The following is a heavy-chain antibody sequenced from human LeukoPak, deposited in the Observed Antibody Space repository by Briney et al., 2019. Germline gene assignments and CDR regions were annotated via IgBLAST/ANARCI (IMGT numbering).Heavy chain of an antibody. D-gene: IGHD3-3*01. V-gene: IGHV3-7*01. CDR3: ARDDTYYDFWSGYYLTSSFDY. Sequence: PGGSLRLSCAASGFTFSSYWMSWVRQAPGKGLEWVANIKQDGSEKYYVDSVKGRFTISRDNAKNSLYLQMNNLRAEDTAVYYCARDDTYYDFWSGYYLTSSFDYWGQGTLVTVSS. J-gene: IGHJ4*02. CDR2: IKQDGSEK. CDR1: GFTFSSYW.